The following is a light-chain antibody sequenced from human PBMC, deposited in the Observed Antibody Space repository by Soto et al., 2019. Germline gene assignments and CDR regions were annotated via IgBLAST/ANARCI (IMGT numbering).Light chain of an antibody. CDR1: QSVSSY. V-gene: IGKV3-11*01. J-gene: IGKJ5*01. Sequence: EIVLTQSPATLSLSPGERATLSCSASQSVSSYLAWYQQKPGQAPSLLIYDASNRATGIPARFSASGSGTDFPLTISSLEPEDSAVYYCQQRGNWITFGPGTRLEIK. CDR2: DAS. CDR3: QQRGNWIT.